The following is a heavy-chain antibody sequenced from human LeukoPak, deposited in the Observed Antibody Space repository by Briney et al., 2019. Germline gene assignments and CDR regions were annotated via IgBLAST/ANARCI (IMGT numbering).Heavy chain of an antibody. Sequence: GGSLRLSCAASGFTFSSYAMSWVRQAPGKGLEWVSAISGSGGSTYYADSVKGRFTISRDNSKNTLYLQMNSLRAEDTAVYYCAKDLKYNWNRGSAFDIWGQGTMVTVSS. V-gene: IGHV3-23*01. CDR1: GFTFSSYA. J-gene: IGHJ3*02. D-gene: IGHD1/OR15-1a*01. CDR2: ISGSGGST. CDR3: AKDLKYNWNRGSAFDI.